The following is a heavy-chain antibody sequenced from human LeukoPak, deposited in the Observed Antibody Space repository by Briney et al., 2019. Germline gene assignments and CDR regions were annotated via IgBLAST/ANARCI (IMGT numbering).Heavy chain of an antibody. CDR1: GFTFDDYA. Sequence: GGSLRLSCAASGFTFDDYAMHWVRQAPGKGLEWVSGISWNSGSIGYADSVKGRFTISRDNAKNSLYLQMNSLRAEDTALYYCAKMRDSSGYQTSWGQGTLVTVSS. CDR2: ISWNSGSI. V-gene: IGHV3-9*01. D-gene: IGHD3-22*01. J-gene: IGHJ4*02. CDR3: AKMRDSSGYQTS.